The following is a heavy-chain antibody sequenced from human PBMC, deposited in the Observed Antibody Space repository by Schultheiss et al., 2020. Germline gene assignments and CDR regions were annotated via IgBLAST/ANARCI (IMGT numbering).Heavy chain of an antibody. CDR1: GGSISSYH. Sequence: GSLRLSCTVSGGSISSYHWSWIRQPAGKGLEWIGRIYTSGSTNYNPSLKSRVTMSLDTSKNQFSLKLSSVTAADTAVYYCARSHSIVPAAIKGSYYGMDLWGQGTTVTVSS. CDR2: IYTSGST. CDR3: ARSHSIVPAAIKGSYYGMDL. D-gene: IGHD2-2*02. V-gene: IGHV4-4*07. J-gene: IGHJ6*02.